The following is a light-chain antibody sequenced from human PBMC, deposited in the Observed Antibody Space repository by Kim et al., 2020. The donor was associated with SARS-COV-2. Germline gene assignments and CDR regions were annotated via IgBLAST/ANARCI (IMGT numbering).Light chain of an antibody. J-gene: IGKJ5*01. Sequence: DIQMTQSPSSLSASVGDRVTITCQASQDISNYLNWYQQKPGKAPKLLIYDASNLETGVPSRFSGSGSGTDFTFTISSLQPEDIATYCCQQYDNLPPGITFGQGTRLEIK. V-gene: IGKV1-33*01. CDR2: DAS. CDR1: QDISNY. CDR3: QQYDNLPPGIT.